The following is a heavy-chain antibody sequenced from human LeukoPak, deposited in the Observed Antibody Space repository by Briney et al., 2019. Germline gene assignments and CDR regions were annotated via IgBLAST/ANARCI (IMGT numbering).Heavy chain of an antibody. CDR3: AKASFFGELIDY. CDR1: GFTFSSYA. CDR2: ISYDGSNK. Sequence: GGSLRLSCAASGFTFSSYAMHWVRQAPGKGLEWVAVISYDGSNKYYADSVKGRFTISRDNSKNTLYLQMNSLRAEDTAVYYCAKASFFGELIDYWGQGTLVTVSS. V-gene: IGHV3-30-3*01. J-gene: IGHJ4*02. D-gene: IGHD3-10*01.